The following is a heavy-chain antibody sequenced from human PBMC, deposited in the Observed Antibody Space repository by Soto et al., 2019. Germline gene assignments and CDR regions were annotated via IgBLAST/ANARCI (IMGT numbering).Heavy chain of an antibody. V-gene: IGHV4-59*01. D-gene: IGHD2-15*01. CDR2: IYYSGNT. J-gene: IGHJ4*02. CDR1: GGSISNFY. CDR3: ARAPMVVTRSYFDY. Sequence: SETLSLTCTVSGGSISNFYWSWIRQPPGKGLEWIGYIYYSGNTSYNPSLKSRVSISVDTSKNQFSLKLTSVTAADTAVYYCARAPMVVTRSYFDYWGQGTPVTVSS.